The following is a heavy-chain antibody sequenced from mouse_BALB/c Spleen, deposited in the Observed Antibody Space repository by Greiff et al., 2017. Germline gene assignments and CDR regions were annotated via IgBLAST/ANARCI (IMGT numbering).Heavy chain of an antibody. Sequence: EVKLVESGGGLLQPGGSLRLSCATSGFTFTDYYMSWVRQPPGKALEWLGFIRNKANGYTTEYSASVKGRFTISRDNSQSILYLQMNTLRAEDSATYYCARDYYGSSGAMDYWGQGTSVTVSS. CDR1: GFTFTDYY. D-gene: IGHD1-1*01. V-gene: IGHV7-3*02. CDR3: ARDYYGSSGAMDY. CDR2: IRNKANGYTT. J-gene: IGHJ4*01.